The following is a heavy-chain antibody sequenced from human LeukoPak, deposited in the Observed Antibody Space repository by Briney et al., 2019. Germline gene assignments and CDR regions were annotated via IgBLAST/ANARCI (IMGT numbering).Heavy chain of an antibody. Sequence: SETLSLTCTVSGASVTSTSYYWGWIRQPPGKGLEWIGSLYYSGSTYYNPSLKSRVTISVDRSKNQFSLKLSSVTAADTAVYYCARAGAAAAGLLREPDEAIDAFDIWGQGTMVTVSS. CDR3: ARAGAAAAGLLREPDEAIDAFDI. CDR2: LYYSGST. J-gene: IGHJ3*02. CDR1: GASVTSTSYY. V-gene: IGHV4-39*07. D-gene: IGHD6-13*01.